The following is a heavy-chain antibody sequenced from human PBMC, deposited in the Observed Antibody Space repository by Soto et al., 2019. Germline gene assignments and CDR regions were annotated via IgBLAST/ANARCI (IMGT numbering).Heavy chain of an antibody. D-gene: IGHD2-8*01. CDR1: GASVSRYY. CDR2: LYSSGST. V-gene: IGHV4-59*02. CDR3: ARRVSAYYDF. Sequence: QVQLQESGPGLVKPSETLSITCTVSGASVSRYYVAWIRQSPGKGLEWIGFLYSSGSTNYNSSLKSRVTISVDTSTTQFSLRLSSVTAADTAVYYCARRVSAYYDFWGQGTRVTVSS. J-gene: IGHJ4*02.